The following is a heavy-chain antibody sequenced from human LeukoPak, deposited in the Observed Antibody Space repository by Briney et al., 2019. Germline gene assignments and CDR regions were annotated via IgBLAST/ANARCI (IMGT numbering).Heavy chain of an antibody. CDR1: GFTFGSYS. Sequence: GGSLRLSCAASGFTFGSYSMNWVRQAPGKGLEWVSSISSSSSYIYYADSVKGRFTISRDNAKNSLYLQMNSLRAEDTAVYYCARGSVEMATNNYPFGYFDLWGRGTLVTVSS. D-gene: IGHD5-24*01. J-gene: IGHJ2*01. CDR3: ARGSVEMATNNYPFGYFDL. V-gene: IGHV3-21*01. CDR2: ISSSSSYI.